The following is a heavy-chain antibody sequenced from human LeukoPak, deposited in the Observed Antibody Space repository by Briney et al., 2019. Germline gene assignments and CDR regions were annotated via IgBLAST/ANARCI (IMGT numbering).Heavy chain of an antibody. Sequence: GASVKVSCKAFGYTFTSYAMHWVRQAPGQRLEWMGWINAGNGNTKYSQKFQGRVTITRDTSVSTAYMELSSLRSEDTAVYYCARSGRQWEPFDYWGQGTLVTVSS. V-gene: IGHV1-3*01. CDR3: ARSGRQWEPFDY. D-gene: IGHD1-26*01. J-gene: IGHJ4*02. CDR2: INAGNGNT. CDR1: GYTFTSYA.